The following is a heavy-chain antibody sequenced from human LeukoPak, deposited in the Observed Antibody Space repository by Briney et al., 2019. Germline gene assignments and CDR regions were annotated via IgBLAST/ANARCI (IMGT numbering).Heavy chain of an antibody. D-gene: IGHD3-3*01. V-gene: IGHV3-48*02. CDR1: GFTFSSYS. J-gene: IGHJ4*02. CDR2: ISSSSSTI. Sequence: PGGSLRLSCAASGFTFSSYSMNWVRQAPGEGLEWVSYISSSSSTIYYADSVKGRFTISRDNAKNSPYLQMNSLRDEDTAVYYCARDSPNSYDFWSGYYSNWGQGTLVTVSS. CDR3: ARDSPNSYDFWSGYYSN.